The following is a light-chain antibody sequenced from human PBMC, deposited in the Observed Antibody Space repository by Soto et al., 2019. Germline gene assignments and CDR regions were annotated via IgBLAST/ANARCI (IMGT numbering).Light chain of an antibody. CDR3: FSYRSDYPRVYV. CDR1: HNDVGHENF. CDR2: DVT. J-gene: IGLJ1*01. Sequence: QSALAQPASVSGSPGQSITISCTGTHNDVGHENFVSWYQQHPDKVPKLIIYDVTRRASGISSRFSASKSGNTAYLAISGLQAHDGADYYCFSYRSDYPRVYVFGTGTKLTVL. V-gene: IGLV2-14*03.